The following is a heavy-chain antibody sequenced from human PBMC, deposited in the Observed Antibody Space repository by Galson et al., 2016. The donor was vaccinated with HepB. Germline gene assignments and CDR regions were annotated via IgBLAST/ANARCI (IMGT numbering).Heavy chain of an antibody. Sequence: SLRLSCAASGFTFSSYGMHWVRQAPGKGLEWVAIIWYDGSDKYYADSVKGRFTISRDSSTLYLQMNSLRAEDTAVYYCARDRLASGNHLDYWGQGTLVTVST. V-gene: IGHV3-33*01. J-gene: IGHJ4*02. D-gene: IGHD4-23*01. CDR3: ARDRLASGNHLDY. CDR1: GFTFSSYG. CDR2: IWYDGSDK.